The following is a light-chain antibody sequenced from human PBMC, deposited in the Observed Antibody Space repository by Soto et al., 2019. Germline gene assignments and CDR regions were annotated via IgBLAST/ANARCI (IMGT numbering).Light chain of an antibody. J-gene: IGKJ5*01. V-gene: IGKV2D-29*02. CDR3: IQSTQLPPT. CDR2: EVS. Sequence: DVVMTQTPLSLSVAPGQPASISCKSSQSLLHITGETFLFWYLQKPGQSPQLLIYEVSTRVSGVPDRFSGSGSGTDFTLEISRVETDDGGIYYCIQSTQLPPTVGQGTRLEI. CDR1: QSLLHITGETF.